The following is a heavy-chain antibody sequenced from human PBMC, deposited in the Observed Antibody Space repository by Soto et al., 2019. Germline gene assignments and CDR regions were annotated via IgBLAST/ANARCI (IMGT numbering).Heavy chain of an antibody. CDR1: GYTFTSYG. V-gene: IGHV1-18*01. J-gene: IGHJ4*02. CDR3: ARSAYYDILTGYYNVMGY. Sequence: QVQLGQSGAEVKKPGASVKVSCKASGYTFTSYGISWVRQAPGQGLEWMGWTSAYNGNTNYAQKLQGRVTMTTDTSTSTAYMELRSLRSDDTAVYYCARSAYYDILTGYYNVMGYWGPGTLVNVSS. D-gene: IGHD3-9*01. CDR2: TSAYNGNT.